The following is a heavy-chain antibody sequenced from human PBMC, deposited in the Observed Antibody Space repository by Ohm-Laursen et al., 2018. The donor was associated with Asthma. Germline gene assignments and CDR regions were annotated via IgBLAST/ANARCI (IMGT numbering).Heavy chain of an antibody. CDR2: ISYTGRI. J-gene: IGHJ4*02. D-gene: IGHD3-22*01. Sequence: SQTLSLTCSVSGGSISTTIYYWAWMRQPPGKGLEWIGSISYTGRIYYNPSLKSRVTTSLDTSRDQFSLKLRSVTAADTAVYYCARVLDDSSGYGFDFWGQGTLVTVSS. V-gene: IGHV4-39*07. CDR1: GGSISTTIYY. CDR3: ARVLDDSSGYGFDF.